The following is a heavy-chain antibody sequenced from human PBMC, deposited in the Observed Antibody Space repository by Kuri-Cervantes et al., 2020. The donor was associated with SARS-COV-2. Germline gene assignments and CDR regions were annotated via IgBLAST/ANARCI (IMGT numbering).Heavy chain of an antibody. D-gene: IGHD6-6*01. V-gene: IGHV3-21*01. CDR3: ARAVGSSSAGDYSMDV. CDR1: GFTFGFHS. J-gene: IGHJ6*03. Sequence: GGSLRLSCAASGFTFGFHSMNWVRQAPGKGLEWVSSISSSSTYIYYPDSVKGRFTNSRDNAKNSLFLQMNSLRADDTAVYYCARAVGSSSAGDYSMDVWGKGTTVTVSS. CDR2: ISSSSTYI.